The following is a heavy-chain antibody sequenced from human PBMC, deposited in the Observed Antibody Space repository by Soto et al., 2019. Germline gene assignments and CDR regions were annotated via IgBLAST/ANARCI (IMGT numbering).Heavy chain of an antibody. V-gene: IGHV3-33*01. J-gene: IGHJ4*02. D-gene: IGHD2-15*01. Sequence: QVQLVESGGGVVQPGRSLRLSCAASGFTFSTYGMHWVRQAPGKGLEWVAGMWYDGSNKYYADSVKGRFTISRDNSKNTLYLQMNSLRAEDTAVYYCARDGWVVVAGLDYWGQRTLVTVSS. CDR3: ARDGWVVVAGLDY. CDR1: GFTFSTYG. CDR2: MWYDGSNK.